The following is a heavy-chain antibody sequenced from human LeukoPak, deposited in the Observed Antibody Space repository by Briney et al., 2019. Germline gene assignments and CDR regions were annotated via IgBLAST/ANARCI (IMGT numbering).Heavy chain of an antibody. D-gene: IGHD3-3*01. Sequence: SETLSLTCTVSGGSISSGGYYWSWIRQHPGKGLEWIGYIHYSGSTYYNPSLKSRVTISVDTSKNQFSLKLSSVTAADTAVYYCARDLAYYDFWSGYYPDAFDIWGQGTMVTVSS. CDR3: ARDLAYYDFWSGYYPDAFDI. CDR2: IHYSGST. CDR1: GGSISSGGYY. V-gene: IGHV4-31*03. J-gene: IGHJ3*02.